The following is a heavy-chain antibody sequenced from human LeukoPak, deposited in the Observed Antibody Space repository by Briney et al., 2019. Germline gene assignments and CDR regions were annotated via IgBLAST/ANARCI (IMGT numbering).Heavy chain of an antibody. J-gene: IGHJ4*02. CDR3: VRHRSGSYHSALDY. D-gene: IGHD1-26*01. Sequence: GESLKISCKGSGYIFTNYWIGWVRQMPGKGLEWMGIIYPGDSDTRYSPSFQGQVTISADKSISTAYLQWSSLKASDTAIYYCVRHRSGSYHSALDYWGQGVLVTVSS. CDR2: IYPGDSDT. CDR1: GYIFTNYW. V-gene: IGHV5-51*01.